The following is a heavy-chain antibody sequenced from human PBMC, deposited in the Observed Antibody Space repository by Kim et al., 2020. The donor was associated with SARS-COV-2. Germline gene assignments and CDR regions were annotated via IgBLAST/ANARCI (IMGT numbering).Heavy chain of an antibody. Sequence: GGSLRLSCAASGFTFINYAMSWVRQAPGKGLEWVSVISDTGGVTFYTDSVKGRFTISRDNSKNTLYLQMNSLKVEDSALYYCAKGEGNYFRPGFYYWGQGTLVTVSS. J-gene: IGHJ4*02. CDR1: GFTFINYA. V-gene: IGHV3-23*01. D-gene: IGHD1-7*01. CDR3: AKGEGNYFRPGFYY. CDR2: ISDTGGVT.